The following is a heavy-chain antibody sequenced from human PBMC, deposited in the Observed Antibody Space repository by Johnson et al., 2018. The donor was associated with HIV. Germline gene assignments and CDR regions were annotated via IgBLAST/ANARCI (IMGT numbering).Heavy chain of an antibody. CDR2: IWYDGSNK. CDR1: GFTFSSYG. J-gene: IGHJ3*02. CDR3: CRVGPPQYDAFDK. D-gene: IGHD5-24*01. V-gene: IGHV3-33*03. Sequence: QMQLVESGGGVVQPGRSLRLSCTASGFTFSSYGLHWVRQAPGKGLEWVAVIWYDGSNKYYADSVKGRFTISRDNAKNSLYLQMNSLKTEDSAVYYCCRVGPPQYDAFDKWGQGTMVTVSS.